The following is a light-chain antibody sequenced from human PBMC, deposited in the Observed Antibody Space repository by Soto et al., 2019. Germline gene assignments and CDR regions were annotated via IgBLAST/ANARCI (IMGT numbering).Light chain of an antibody. V-gene: IGLV6-57*04. CDR1: SGSIANNY. CDR3: QVWGSNIDHVV. CDR2: ENN. J-gene: IGLJ2*01. Sequence: NFMLTQPHSVSESPGKTLSISCTRSSGSIANNYVQWYQQRPGSAPTTVIYENNQRLSGVPDRFSGSTDGSSNSASLTISGLQTEDEADYYCQVWGSNIDHVVIGGGTKLTVL.